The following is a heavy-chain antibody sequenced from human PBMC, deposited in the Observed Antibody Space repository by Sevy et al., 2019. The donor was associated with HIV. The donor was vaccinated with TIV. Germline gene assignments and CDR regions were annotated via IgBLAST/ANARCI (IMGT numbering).Heavy chain of an antibody. J-gene: IGHJ5*02. Sequence: SETLSLTCAVHDGSFSGYYWNWIRQLPGKGLEWIGEINESGITYYNPSLKSRVTISVDTSKKQFSLKLNSVTAVDSAVYFCARSPPVVVVPGAPSWFDPWSQGTLVTVSS. CDR2: INESGIT. D-gene: IGHD2-2*01. V-gene: IGHV4-34*01. CDR3: ARSPPVVVVPGAPSWFDP. CDR1: DGSFSGYY.